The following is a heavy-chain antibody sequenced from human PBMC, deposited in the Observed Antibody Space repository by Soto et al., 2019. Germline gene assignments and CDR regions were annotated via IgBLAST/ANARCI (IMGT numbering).Heavy chain of an antibody. V-gene: IGHV3-23*01. J-gene: IGHJ4*02. Sequence: GGSLRLSCAASGFTFSSYAMSWVRQAPGKGLEWVSAISGSGGSTYYADSVKGRFTISRDNSKNTLYLQLNRLRAEDTAVYYCAKDIKYCSGGSCSSDTAYFDYGGQGTLVTVSS. CDR3: AKDIKYCSGGSCSSDTAYFDY. D-gene: IGHD2-15*01. CDR1: GFTFSSYA. CDR2: ISGSGGST.